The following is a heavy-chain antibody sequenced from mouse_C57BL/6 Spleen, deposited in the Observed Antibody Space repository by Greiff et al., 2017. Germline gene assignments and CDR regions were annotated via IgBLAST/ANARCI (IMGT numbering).Heavy chain of an antibody. D-gene: IGHD4-1*01. CDR1: GFTFSSYA. CDR3: ARGGWDWVYYFDY. J-gene: IGHJ2*01. Sequence: DVKLVESGGGLVKPGGSLKLSCAASGFTFSSYAMSWVRQTPEKRLEWVATISDGGSYTYYPDNVKGRFTISRDNAKNNLYLQMSHLKSEDTAMYYCARGGWDWVYYFDYWGQGTTLTVSS. CDR2: ISDGGSYT. V-gene: IGHV5-4*03.